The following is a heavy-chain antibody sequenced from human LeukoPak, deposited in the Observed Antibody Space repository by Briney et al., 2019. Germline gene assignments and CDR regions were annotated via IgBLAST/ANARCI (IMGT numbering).Heavy chain of an antibody. V-gene: IGHV1-24*01. CDR3: TKDGVGTSKMYYFDY. D-gene: IGHD1-26*01. CDR2: FDPEDGET. Sequence: GASVKISCKVSGYTLTELSMHWVRQAPGKGLEWMGGFDPEDGETIYAQKFQGRVTMTEDTSTDTAYMELSSLRSEDTALYYCTKDGVGTSKMYYFDYWGQGTLVTVSS. CDR1: GYTLTELS. J-gene: IGHJ4*02.